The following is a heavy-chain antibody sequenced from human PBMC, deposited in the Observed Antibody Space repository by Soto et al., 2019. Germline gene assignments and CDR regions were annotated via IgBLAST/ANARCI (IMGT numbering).Heavy chain of an antibody. J-gene: IGHJ3*02. CDR1: GFTFSSYW. D-gene: IGHD3-9*01. Sequence: GGSLRLSCAASGFTFSSYWMSWVRQAPGKGLEWVANIKQDGSEKYYVDSVKGRFTISRDNAKNSLYLQMNSLRAEDTAVYYCARNKVLRYFDWLLDHDAFDIWGQGTMVTVSS. CDR3: ARNKVLRYFDWLLDHDAFDI. V-gene: IGHV3-7*01. CDR2: IKQDGSEK.